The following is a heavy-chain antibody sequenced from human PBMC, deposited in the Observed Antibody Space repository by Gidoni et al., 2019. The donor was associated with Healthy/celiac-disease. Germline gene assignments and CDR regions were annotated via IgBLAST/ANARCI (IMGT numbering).Heavy chain of an antibody. CDR2: INHSGST. D-gene: IGHD6-13*01. CDR3: ARRGKYSSSWYSDY. CDR1: GGSFSGYY. V-gene: IGHV4-34*01. Sequence: QVQLQQWSAGLLQPSETLSLTCAVYGGSFSGYYWSWIRQPPGKWLEWMGEINHSGSTNYNPSLKSRVTISVDTSKNQFSLKLSSVTAADTAVYYCARRGKYSSSWYSDYWGQVTLVTVSS. J-gene: IGHJ4*02.